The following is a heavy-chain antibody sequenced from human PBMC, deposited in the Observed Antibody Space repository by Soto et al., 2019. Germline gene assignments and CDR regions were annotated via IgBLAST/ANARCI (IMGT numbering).Heavy chain of an antibody. CDR1: GFTFSDYY. CDR2: ISSSSSYT. Sequence: LRLSCAASGFTFSDYYMSWIRQAPGKGLEWVSYISSSSSYTNYADSVKGRFTISRDNAKNSLYLQMNSLRAEDTAVYYCASVVVVAATGSVYFDYWGQGTLVTVSS. CDR3: ASVVVVAATGSVYFDY. D-gene: IGHD2-15*01. J-gene: IGHJ4*02. V-gene: IGHV3-11*03.